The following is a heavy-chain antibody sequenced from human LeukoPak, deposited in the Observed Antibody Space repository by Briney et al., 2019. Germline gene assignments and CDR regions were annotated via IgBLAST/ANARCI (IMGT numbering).Heavy chain of an antibody. CDR2: IYYSGST. V-gene: IGHV4-31*03. J-gene: IGHJ6*02. D-gene: IGHD2-2*01. CDR1: GGSISSGGYY. CDR3: AREVVVPAADAYSMDV. Sequence: SETLSLTCTVSGGSISSGGYYWSWIRQHPGKGLEWIGYIYYSGSTYYNPSLKSRVTISVDTSKNQFSLKLSSVTAADTAVYYCAREVVVPAADAYSMDVWGQGTTVTVSS.